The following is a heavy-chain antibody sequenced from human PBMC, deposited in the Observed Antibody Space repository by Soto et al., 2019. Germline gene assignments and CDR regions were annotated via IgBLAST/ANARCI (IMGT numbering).Heavy chain of an antibody. V-gene: IGHV1-69*01. D-gene: IGHD3-3*01. CDR2: IIPHFGAG. Sequence: QVQLVQSGAEVKKPGSSMKVSCKVSGDSFSNSAISWVRQAPGQGLEWMGGIIPHFGAGDSAQKFQGRVTITADGSTTTVYMELANLRHEDTALYFCAEARGVTMTAFDNWGQGTLVTVSS. CDR1: GDSFSNSA. CDR3: AEARGVTMTAFDN. J-gene: IGHJ4*02.